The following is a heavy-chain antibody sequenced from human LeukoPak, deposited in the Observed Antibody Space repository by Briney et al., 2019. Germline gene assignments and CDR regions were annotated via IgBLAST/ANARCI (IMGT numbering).Heavy chain of an antibody. CDR3: AKITKATTPNY. V-gene: IGHV3-11*01. Sequence: GGSLRLSCAASGFTFSDYYMSWIRQAPGKGLEWVSYISSSGSTIYYADSVKGRFTISRDNAKNSLYLQMNSLRAEDTAVYYCAKITKATTPNYWGQGTLVTVSS. CDR2: ISSSGSTI. D-gene: IGHD4-17*01. CDR1: GFTFSDYY. J-gene: IGHJ4*02.